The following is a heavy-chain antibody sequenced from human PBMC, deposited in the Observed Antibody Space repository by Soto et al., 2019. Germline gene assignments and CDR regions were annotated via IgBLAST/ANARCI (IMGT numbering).Heavy chain of an antibody. J-gene: IGHJ4*02. CDR2: ISTSGSTI. CDR3: ARESAAAGSFDY. V-gene: IGHV3-48*03. Sequence: PGGSLRLSCAASGFTFSRYEMNWVRQAPGKGLEWISYISTSGSTIYYADSVKGRFTISRDNAKNSLYLQMNSLRAEDTAVYYCARESAAAGSFDYWGEETLVTISS. D-gene: IGHD6-13*01. CDR1: GFTFSRYE.